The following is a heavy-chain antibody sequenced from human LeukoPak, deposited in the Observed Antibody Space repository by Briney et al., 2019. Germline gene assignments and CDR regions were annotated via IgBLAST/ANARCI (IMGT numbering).Heavy chain of an antibody. CDR2: IDTNTGNP. J-gene: IGHJ5*02. Sequence: ASVKVSCKASGYTFTNYAMNWVRQVPGQGLEWMGWIDTNTGNPTYAQGFTEQFVFSLDTSVNTAYLQINSLKSEDTAVYYCARDNYGAEEGIGSSLVWLDPWGRGTLVTVSS. CDR3: ARDNYGAEEGIGSSLVWLDP. D-gene: IGHD6-13*01. CDR1: GYTFTNYA. V-gene: IGHV7-4-1*02.